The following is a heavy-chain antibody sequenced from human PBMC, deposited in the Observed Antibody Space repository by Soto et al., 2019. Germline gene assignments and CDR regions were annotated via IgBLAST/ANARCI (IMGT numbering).Heavy chain of an antibody. V-gene: IGHV1-2*02. D-gene: IGHD3-22*01. CDR1: GYTFTGYY. Sequence: ASVKVSCKASGYTFTGYYMHWVRQAPGQGLEWMGWINPNSGGTNYAQKFQGRVTMTRDTPISTAYMELSRLRSDDTAVYYCARDSSDYPEHAFDLWGQGTMVTVSS. CDR2: INPNSGGT. CDR3: ARDSSDYPEHAFDL. J-gene: IGHJ3*01.